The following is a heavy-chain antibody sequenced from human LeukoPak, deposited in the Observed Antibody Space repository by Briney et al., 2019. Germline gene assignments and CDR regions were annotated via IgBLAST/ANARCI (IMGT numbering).Heavy chain of an antibody. V-gene: IGHV3-23*01. CDR2: ISGSGGST. CDR3: AKRDTGSIKPYYFAY. Sequence: GGSLRLSCAASGFTFSSYAMSWVRQAPGKGLEWVSAISGSGGSTYYADSVKGRFTISRDNSKNTLYLQMNSLRAEDTAVYYCAKRDTGSIKPYYFAYWGQGTLVTVSS. CDR1: GFTFSSYA. J-gene: IGHJ4*02. D-gene: IGHD3-9*01.